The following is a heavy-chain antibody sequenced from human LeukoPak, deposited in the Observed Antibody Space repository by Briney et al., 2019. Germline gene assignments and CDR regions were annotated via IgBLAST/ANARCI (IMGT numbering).Heavy chain of an antibody. Sequence: GGSLRLSCVASGFPFSSYWMTWVRQARGKGLEWVANRKQDGSKKSYVDSVKGRFTISRDNSKNTLYLQMNGLRAEDTAVYYCAKDIAYCGGDCYSPDAFDIWGQGTMVTVSS. CDR1: GFPFSSYW. V-gene: IGHV3-7*03. CDR3: AKDIAYCGGDCYSPDAFDI. J-gene: IGHJ3*02. CDR2: RKQDGSKK. D-gene: IGHD2-21*02.